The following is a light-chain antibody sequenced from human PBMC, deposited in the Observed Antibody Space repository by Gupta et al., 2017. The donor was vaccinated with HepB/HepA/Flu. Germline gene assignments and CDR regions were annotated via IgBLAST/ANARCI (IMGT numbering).Light chain of an antibody. J-gene: IGKJ4*01. CDR2: GDS. Sequence: EVMLTQSPGTLSLSPGERGTLSCRASQILRSSTLAWYQQKPGQAPRLLIYGDSRRATGIPDRFSGSGSGTDFTLTISGLEPEDFAVYYCQQYAHSPLTFGGGTKVEIK. CDR1: QILRSST. CDR3: QQYAHSPLT. V-gene: IGKV3-20*01.